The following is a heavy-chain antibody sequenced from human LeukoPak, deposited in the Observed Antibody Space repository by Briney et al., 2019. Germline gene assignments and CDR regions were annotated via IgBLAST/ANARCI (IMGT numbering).Heavy chain of an antibody. CDR3: ARVRRLLWFGGPTVDNWFDP. V-gene: IGHV4-59*01. CDR1: GGSISSYY. D-gene: IGHD3-10*01. J-gene: IGHJ5*02. CDR2: IYYSGST. Sequence: SETLSLTCTVSGGSISSYYWSWIRQPPGKGLEWIGYIYYSGSTNYNPSLKSRVTISVDTSKNQFSLKLSSVAAADTAVYYCARVRRLLWFGGPTVDNWFDPWGQGTLVTVSS.